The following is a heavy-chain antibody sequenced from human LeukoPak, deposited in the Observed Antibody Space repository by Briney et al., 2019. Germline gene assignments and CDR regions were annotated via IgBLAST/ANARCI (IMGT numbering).Heavy chain of an antibody. CDR2: IAHDGSQT. J-gene: IGHJ2*01. Sequence: GGFLRLSCAASRFIFSNYVMHWVHQAPGKGLEWVAVIAHDGSQTYYSDSVKGRFTISRDNSKNTLYLQMSSLRAEDAAVYFCAKDGGSNSYWYFDLWGRGTLVTVSS. CDR3: AKDGGSNSYWYFDL. D-gene: IGHD1-26*01. CDR1: RFIFSNYV. V-gene: IGHV3-30*04.